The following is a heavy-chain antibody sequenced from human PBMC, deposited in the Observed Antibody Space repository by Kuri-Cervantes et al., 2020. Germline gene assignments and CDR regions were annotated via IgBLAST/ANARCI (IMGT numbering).Heavy chain of an antibody. J-gene: IGHJ6*03. CDR1: GGSFSGYY. Sequence: SETLSLTCAVYGGSFSGYYWSWIRQPPGKGLDWIGEINHSRSTNYNPSLKSRVTISVDTSKNQFSLKLSSVTAADTAVYYCARGRGSGWSNYYYYYYMDVWGKGTTVTVSS. CDR3: ARGRGSGWSNYYYYYYMDV. V-gene: IGHV4-34*01. D-gene: IGHD6-19*01. CDR2: INHSRST.